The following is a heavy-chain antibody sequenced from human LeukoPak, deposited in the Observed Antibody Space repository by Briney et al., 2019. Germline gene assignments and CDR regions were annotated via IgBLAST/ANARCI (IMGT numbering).Heavy chain of an antibody. J-gene: IGHJ5*02. Sequence: SETLSLTCAVYGGSFSGYYWSWIRQPPGKGLEWIGVINHSGSTNYNPSLKSRVTISVDTSKNQFSLKLSSVTAADTAVYYCAGLSGRAWRSRFNWFDPWGQGTLVTVSS. CDR3: AGLSGRAWRSRFNWFDP. V-gene: IGHV4-34*01. CDR2: INHSGST. CDR1: GGSFSGYY. D-gene: IGHD1-26*01.